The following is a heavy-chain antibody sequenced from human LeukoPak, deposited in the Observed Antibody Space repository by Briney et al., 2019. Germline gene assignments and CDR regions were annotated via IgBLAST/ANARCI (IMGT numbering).Heavy chain of an antibody. CDR2: MNPNSGNT. J-gene: IGHJ4*02. D-gene: IGHD6-19*01. V-gene: IGHV1-8*03. CDR3: ARSPEAVAGTGGLFDY. Sequence: ASVKVSCKASGYTFTSYDINWVRQATGQGLEWMGWMNPNSGNTGYAQKFQGRVTITRDTSASTAYMELSSLRSEDTAVYYCARSPEAVAGTGGLFDYWGQGTLVTVSS. CDR1: GYTFTSYD.